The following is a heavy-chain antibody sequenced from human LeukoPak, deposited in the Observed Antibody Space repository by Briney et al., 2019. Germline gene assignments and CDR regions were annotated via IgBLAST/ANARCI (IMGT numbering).Heavy chain of an antibody. J-gene: IGHJ4*02. Sequence: GGSLRLSCAASAFTFSSYGMHWVRQAPGKGLEWVAVISYDGSYKYYADSVKGRFTISRDNSKDTLYLQMNSLKVEDTAVYYCATVTLFRGGYYFDYWGQGTLVTVSS. V-gene: IGHV3-30*03. CDR1: AFTFSSYG. CDR2: ISYDGSYK. D-gene: IGHD3-10*02. CDR3: ATVTLFRGGYYFDY.